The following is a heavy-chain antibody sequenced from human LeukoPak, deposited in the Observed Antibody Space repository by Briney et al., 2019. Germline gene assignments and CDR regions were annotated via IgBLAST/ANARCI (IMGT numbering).Heavy chain of an antibody. CDR1: GFTLSSYW. V-gene: IGHV3-74*01. Sequence: PGGSLRLSCAVSGFTLSSYWMHWVRQAPGKGLVWVSRIDSDGSTTDYADSVKGRFTISRDNANNTLYLQMNSLTAEDAGVYYCARGLTLLGYCSSTSCLMNYWGQGTLVTVSS. CDR3: ARGLTLLGYCSSTSCLMNY. CDR2: IDSDGSTT. J-gene: IGHJ4*02. D-gene: IGHD2-2*01.